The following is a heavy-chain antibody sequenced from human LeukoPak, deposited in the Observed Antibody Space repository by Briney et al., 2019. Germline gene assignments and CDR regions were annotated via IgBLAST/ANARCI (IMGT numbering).Heavy chain of an antibody. CDR3: ARETKTFYFDSSAYYPYYFDS. CDR2: IYYSGST. V-gene: IGHV4-59*12. CDR1: DGSIKSYY. Sequence: SETLSPTCTVSDGSIKSYYWSWIRQPPGKGLEWIGYIYYSGSTNYNPSLKSRVTISVDTSKNQFSLKLSSVTAADTAVYYCARETKTFYFDSSAYYPYYFDSWGQGTLVTVSS. J-gene: IGHJ4*02. D-gene: IGHD3-22*01.